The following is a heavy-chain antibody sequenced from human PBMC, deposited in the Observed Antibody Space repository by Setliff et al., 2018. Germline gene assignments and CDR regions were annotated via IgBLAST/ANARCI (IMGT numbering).Heavy chain of an antibody. V-gene: IGHV3-48*01. Sequence: GGSLRLSCVTSGFTFSNYGMTWVRRAPGKGLEWISYISTSSTIIYYADPVKGRFTISRDNANHSLHLQMNSLRAEDTAVYFCARLALTGYDTSGYYYALDYYYYMDVWGKGTTVTVSS. J-gene: IGHJ6*03. CDR1: GFTFSNYG. CDR3: ARLALTGYDTSGYYYALDYYYYMDV. CDR2: ISTSSTII. D-gene: IGHD3-22*01.